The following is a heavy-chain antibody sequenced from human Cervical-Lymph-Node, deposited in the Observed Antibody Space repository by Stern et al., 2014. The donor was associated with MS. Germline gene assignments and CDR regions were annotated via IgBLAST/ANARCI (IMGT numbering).Heavy chain of an antibody. V-gene: IGHV1-2*02. Sequence: VQLVQSGAEVKKPGASVKVSCKASGYSFTAYYMHWVRQAPGQGLEWMGWIDPNSGGTKSAQNFQGRVTMTRDTSISTFYMELSGLTSDDTAVLYCARERHSMDVWGQGTTVTVSS. CDR1: GYSFTAYY. CDR2: IDPNSGGT. J-gene: IGHJ6*02. CDR3: ARERHSMDV.